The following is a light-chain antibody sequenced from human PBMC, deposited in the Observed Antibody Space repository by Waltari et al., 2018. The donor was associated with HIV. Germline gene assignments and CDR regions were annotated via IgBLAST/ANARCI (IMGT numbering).Light chain of an antibody. CDR1: NSDIGAYNY. CDR3: GSYTTSGTLV. J-gene: IGLJ1*01. Sequence: QSALTQPASVSGSPGQSITISCPGTNSDIGAYNYVSWYQHHPGKAPKLMIYEVSNRPSGVSNRCSGSKSANTASLTISGLQAEDEADYYCGSYTTSGTLVLGSGTWVTVL. CDR2: EVS. V-gene: IGLV2-14*01.